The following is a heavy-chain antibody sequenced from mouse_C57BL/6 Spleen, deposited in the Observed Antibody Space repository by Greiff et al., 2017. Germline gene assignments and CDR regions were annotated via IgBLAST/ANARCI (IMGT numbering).Heavy chain of an antibody. CDR2: ISSGSSTI. J-gene: IGHJ2*01. V-gene: IGHV5-17*01. CDR1: GFTFSDYG. CDR3: ARRTVVATDY. D-gene: IGHD1-1*01. Sequence: EVKLVESGGGLVKPGGSLKLSCAASGFTFSDYGMHWVRQAPEKGLEWVAYISSGSSTIYYADTVKGRFTISRDNAKNTLFLQMTSLMSEDTAMYYCARRTVVATDYWGQGTTLTVSS.